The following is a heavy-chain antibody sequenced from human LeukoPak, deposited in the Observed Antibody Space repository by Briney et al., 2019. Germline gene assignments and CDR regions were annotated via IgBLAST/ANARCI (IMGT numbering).Heavy chain of an antibody. CDR2: ISGSGGST. D-gene: IGHD6-19*01. Sequence: PGGSLRLSCAASGFTFSSYAMSWVRQAPGKGLEWVSAISGSGGSTYYADSVRGRFTISRDNSKNTLYLQMNSLRAEDTAVYYCAKYGSGWYGIDYWGQGTLVTVSS. CDR3: AKYGSGWYGIDY. J-gene: IGHJ4*02. V-gene: IGHV3-23*01. CDR1: GFTFSSYA.